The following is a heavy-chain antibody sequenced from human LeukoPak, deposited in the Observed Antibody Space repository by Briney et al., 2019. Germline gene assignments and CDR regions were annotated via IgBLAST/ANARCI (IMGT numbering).Heavy chain of an antibody. CDR3: ARVMGSYYYYGMDV. CDR1: GFTFSSYA. D-gene: IGHD2-8*01. Sequence: GGSLRLSCAASGFTFSSYAMHWVRQAPGKGLEWVAVISYDGSNKYYADSVKGRFTISRDNSKNTLYLQMNSLRAEDTAVYYCARVMGSYYYYGMDVWGQGTTVTVSS. CDR2: ISYDGSNK. J-gene: IGHJ6*02. V-gene: IGHV3-30-3*01.